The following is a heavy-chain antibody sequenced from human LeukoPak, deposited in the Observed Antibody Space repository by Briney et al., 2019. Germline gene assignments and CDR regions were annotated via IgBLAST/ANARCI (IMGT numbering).Heavy chain of an antibody. CDR3: ATDPPYYDILTGYYGPNWFDP. CDR2: FDPEDGET. Sequence: GASVKVSCKVSGYTLTELSMHWVRQAPGKGLEWRGGFDPEDGETIYAQKFQGRVTMTEDTSTDTAYMELSSLRSEDTAVYYCATDPPYYDILTGYYGPNWFDPWGQGTLVTVSS. J-gene: IGHJ5*02. V-gene: IGHV1-24*01. CDR1: GYTLTELS. D-gene: IGHD3-9*01.